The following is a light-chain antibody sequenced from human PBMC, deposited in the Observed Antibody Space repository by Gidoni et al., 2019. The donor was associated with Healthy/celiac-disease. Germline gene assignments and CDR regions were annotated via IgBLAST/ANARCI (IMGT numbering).Light chain of an antibody. Sequence: DIQMTQSPSSLSASVGDRVTITCRASQSISSYLNWYQQKPGKVPKLLIYAASSLQRGVPSRFSGSGSGTDFTLTISSLQPEDFATYYCQQSYSTPATFGQGTRLEIK. CDR3: QQSYSTPAT. J-gene: IGKJ5*01. V-gene: IGKV1-39*01. CDR1: QSISSY. CDR2: AAS.